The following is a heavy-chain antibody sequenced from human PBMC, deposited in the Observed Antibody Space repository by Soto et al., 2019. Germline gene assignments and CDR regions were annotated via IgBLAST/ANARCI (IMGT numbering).Heavy chain of an antibody. J-gene: IGHJ3*02. CDR1: GGSISSGGYF. Sequence: PSETLSLTCTVSGGSISSGGYFWNWIRQHPGKGLEWIGYIYYSGSTYYNPSLKSRVTISLDTSKNQFSLKLNSVTAADTAVYYCAATTGGYSPAFDIWGQGTMVTVSS. CDR2: IYYSGST. D-gene: IGHD2-8*02. V-gene: IGHV4-31*03. CDR3: AATTGGYSPAFDI.